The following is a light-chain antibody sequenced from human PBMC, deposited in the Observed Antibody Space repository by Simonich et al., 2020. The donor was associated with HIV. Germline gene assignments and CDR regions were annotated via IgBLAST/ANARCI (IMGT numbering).Light chain of an antibody. Sequence: QSALTQPRSVSGSPGQSVTISCTGTSSDVGGYNYVSWYQQHPSKAPKLMIYEVSKLPSGVPDRVSGSKSGNTDSLTISGLQAEDEADYYGCSYAGSYTLVFGGGTKLTVL. CDR1: SSDVGGYNY. CDR3: CSYAGSYTLV. CDR2: EVS. V-gene: IGLV2-11*01. J-gene: IGLJ2*01.